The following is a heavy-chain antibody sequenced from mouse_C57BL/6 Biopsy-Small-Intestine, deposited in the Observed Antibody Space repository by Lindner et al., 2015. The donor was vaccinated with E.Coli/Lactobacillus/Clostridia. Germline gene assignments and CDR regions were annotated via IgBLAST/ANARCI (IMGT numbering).Heavy chain of an antibody. Sequence: VQLQESGAELVKPGASVKLSCTASGFNIKDYYMHWVKQRTEQGLEWIGRIDPEDGETKYAPKFQDKATITADTSSNTTYLQLSSLTSEDTAVYYCARPGLLDAMDYWGQGTSVTVSS. V-gene: IGHV14-2*01. D-gene: IGHD2-10*01. CDR1: GFNIKDYY. J-gene: IGHJ4*01. CDR2: IDPEDGET. CDR3: ARPGLLDAMDY.